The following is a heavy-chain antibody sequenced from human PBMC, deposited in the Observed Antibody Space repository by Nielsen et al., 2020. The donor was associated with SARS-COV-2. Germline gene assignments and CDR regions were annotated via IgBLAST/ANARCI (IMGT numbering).Heavy chain of an antibody. V-gene: IGHV1-18*01. CDR2: ISPYNGNR. D-gene: IGHD1-14*01. J-gene: IGHJ5*01. CDR3: ARDQITGNWYGY. Sequence: ASVKVSCKTSGYTFTTYGISWVRQAPGRGLEWMGWISPYNGNRNYAQKFQGRVTMTTDTSTSTAYMELRSLRSDDTAVYYCARDQITGNWYGYWGQGTLVTVSS. CDR1: GYTFTTYG.